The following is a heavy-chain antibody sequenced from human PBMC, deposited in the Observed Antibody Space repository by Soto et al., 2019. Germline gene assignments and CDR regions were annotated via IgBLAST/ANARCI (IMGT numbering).Heavy chain of an antibody. CDR3: ARDHRWGYEYGDYGDS. V-gene: IGHV3-20*04. CDR1: GSSLVKYG. Sequence: EVQLVESGGGVVRPGGSLRPACPVSGSSLVKYGMSWVRQAQGKGLERASGMHRNGGSTGDAASVKGRFTSSGDDAKNSRYLQRNSLRAEDTAFYYCARDHRWGYEYGDYGDSWGHGTLVTVSS. D-gene: IGHD4-17*01. J-gene: IGHJ5*01. CDR2: MHRNGGST.